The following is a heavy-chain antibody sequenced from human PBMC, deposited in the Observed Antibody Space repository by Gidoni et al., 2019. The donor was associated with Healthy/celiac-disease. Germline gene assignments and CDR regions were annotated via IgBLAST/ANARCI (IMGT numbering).Heavy chain of an antibody. Sequence: QVQLQQWGAGLLKPSETLSLTCAVYGGSFSGYYWSWIRQPPGKGLEWIGEINHSGSTNYNPSLKSRVTISVDTSKNQFSLKLSSVTAADTAVYYCANGRQLRMIHSSWFDPWGQGTLVTVSS. V-gene: IGHV4-34*01. CDR2: INHSGST. CDR1: GGSFSGYY. J-gene: IGHJ5*02. D-gene: IGHD3-16*01. CDR3: ANGRQLRMIHSSWFDP.